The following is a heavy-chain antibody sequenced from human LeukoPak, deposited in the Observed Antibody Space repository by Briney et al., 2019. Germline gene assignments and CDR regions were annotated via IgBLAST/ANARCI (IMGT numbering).Heavy chain of an antibody. CDR1: GGSFSGYY. J-gene: IGHJ4*02. V-gene: IGHV4-34*01. CDR2: INHSGST. Sequence: TSETLSLTCAVYGGSFSGYYWSWIRQPSGKGLEWIGEINHSGSTNYNPSLKSQVTISVDTSKNQFSLKLSSVTAADTAVYYCASGGSSSCPHYWGQGTLVTVSS. D-gene: IGHD6-13*01. CDR3: ASGGSSSCPHY.